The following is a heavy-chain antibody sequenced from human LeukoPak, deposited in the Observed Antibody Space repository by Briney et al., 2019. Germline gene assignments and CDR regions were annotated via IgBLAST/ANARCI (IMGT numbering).Heavy chain of an antibody. CDR3: ARDSQYRVFDI. Sequence: GGSLRLSCAASGFTLSSYDMHWVRQVTGKGLEWVSGIGLAGDTYYLGSVKGRFTISRENAKNSLYLQMNSLRAGDTAVYYCARDSQYRVFDIWGQGTMVTVSS. D-gene: IGHD3-16*02. CDR1: GFTLSSYD. V-gene: IGHV3-13*04. CDR2: IGLAGDT. J-gene: IGHJ3*02.